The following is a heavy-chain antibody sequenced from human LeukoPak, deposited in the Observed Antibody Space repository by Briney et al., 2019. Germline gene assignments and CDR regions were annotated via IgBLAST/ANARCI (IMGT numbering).Heavy chain of an antibody. V-gene: IGHV1-2*02. CDR3: ARGDGSGSYYNNWFDS. J-gene: IGHJ5*01. CDR2: INPNSGGT. Sequence: ASVKVSCKASGYTFTGYYMHWVRQAPGQGLEWMGWINPNSGGTNYAQKFQGRVTMTRDTSISTAYMELSRLRSDDTAVYYCARGDGSGSYYNNWFDSWGQGTLVTVSS. CDR1: GYTFTGYY. D-gene: IGHD3-10*01.